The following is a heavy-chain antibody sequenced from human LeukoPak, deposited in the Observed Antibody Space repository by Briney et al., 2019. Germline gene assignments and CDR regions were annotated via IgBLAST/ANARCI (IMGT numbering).Heavy chain of an antibody. Sequence: PGGSLRLSCAASGFTFSSYGMHWVRQAPGKGLEWVAFIRYDGSNKYYADSVKGRFTISRDNSKNTLYLQMNSLRAEDTAAYYCAKWCSGGSCYGAFDIWGQGTMVTVSS. CDR2: IRYDGSNK. D-gene: IGHD2-15*01. V-gene: IGHV3-30*02. J-gene: IGHJ3*02. CDR1: GFTFSSYG. CDR3: AKWCSGGSCYGAFDI.